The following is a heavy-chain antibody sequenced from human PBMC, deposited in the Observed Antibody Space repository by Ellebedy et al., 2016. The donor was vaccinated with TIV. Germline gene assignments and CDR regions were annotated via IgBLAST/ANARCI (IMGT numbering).Heavy chain of an antibody. CDR3: AREAREGATFDY. D-gene: IGHD1-26*01. CDR1: GGSISSYY. V-gene: IGHV4-59*01. J-gene: IGHJ4*02. Sequence: MPSETLSLTCTVSGGSISSYYWSWIRQPPGKGLEWIGYIYYSGSTNYNPSLKSRVTISVDTSKNQFSLKLSSVTAADTAVYYCAREAREGATFDYWGQGTLVTVSS. CDR2: IYYSGST.